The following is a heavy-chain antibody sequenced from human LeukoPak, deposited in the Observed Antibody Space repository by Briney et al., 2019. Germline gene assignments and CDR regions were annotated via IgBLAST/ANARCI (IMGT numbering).Heavy chain of an antibody. V-gene: IGHV3-30*02. D-gene: IGHD3-22*01. J-gene: IGHJ4*01. Sequence: PGGSLRLSCAASGFTFSSYGMHWVRQAPGKGLECVAFISFDGSNKYYADSMKGRFTISRDNSKNTLYLQINSLRAEDTAVYYCAKGPQSYYDSSGEVDYWGQGTLVTVSS. CDR1: GFTFSSYG. CDR3: AKGPQSYYDSSGEVDY. CDR2: ISFDGSNK.